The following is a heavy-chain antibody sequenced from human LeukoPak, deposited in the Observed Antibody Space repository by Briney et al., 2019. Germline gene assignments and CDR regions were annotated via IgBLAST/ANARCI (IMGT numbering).Heavy chain of an antibody. D-gene: IGHD6-13*01. V-gene: IGHV3-74*01. J-gene: IGHJ4*02. CDR3: LAAAGTIG. Sequence: GGSLRLSCAASGFTFSSYWLHWVRQAPGKGLVWVSRVNNDGSTTNYADSVKGRFTISRDNTKNTLYLQMNSLRAEDTAVYFCLAAAGTIGWGQGTLVTVSS. CDR2: VNNDGSTT. CDR1: GFTFSSYW.